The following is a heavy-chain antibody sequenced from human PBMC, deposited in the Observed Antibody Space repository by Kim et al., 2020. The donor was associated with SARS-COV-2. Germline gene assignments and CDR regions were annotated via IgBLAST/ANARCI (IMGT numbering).Heavy chain of an antibody. J-gene: IGHJ4*02. V-gene: IGHV3-30*04. Sequence: GGSLRLSCAASGFTFSSYAMHWVRQAPGKGLEWVAVISYDGSNKYYADSVKGRFTISRDNSKNTLYLQMNSLRAEDTAVYYCAGGYSYGYYVYWGQGTLV. D-gene: IGHD5-18*01. CDR2: ISYDGSNK. CDR1: GFTFSSYA. CDR3: AGGYSYGYYVY.